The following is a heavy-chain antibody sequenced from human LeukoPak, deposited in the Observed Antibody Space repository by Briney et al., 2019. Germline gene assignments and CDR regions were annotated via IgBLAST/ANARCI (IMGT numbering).Heavy chain of an antibody. J-gene: IGHJ4*02. CDR1: GFTFSSYG. Sequence: GGSLRLSCAASGFTFSSYGMHWVRQAPGKGLEWVAVISYDGSNKYYADSVKGRFTISRDNSKNTLYLQMNSLRAEDTAVYYCAKPTAGTGAVAGTWGYFDYWGQGTLVTVSS. V-gene: IGHV3-30*18. CDR2: ISYDGSNK. CDR3: AKPTAGTGAVAGTWGYFDY. D-gene: IGHD6-19*01.